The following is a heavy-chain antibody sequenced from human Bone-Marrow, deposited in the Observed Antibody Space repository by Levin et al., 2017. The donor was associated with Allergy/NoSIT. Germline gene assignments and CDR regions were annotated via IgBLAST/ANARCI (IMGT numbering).Heavy chain of an antibody. J-gene: IGHJ3*02. CDR2: ISHSGYI. CDR1: GASISSFY. D-gene: IGHD5-18*01. Sequence: AGGSLRLSCTVSGASISSFYWTSVRQSPGKGLEWIAYISHSGYITYNPSLKSRVTISLDTSKNQFSLKLTSVTAADTAVYYCARGGHIYGADAFDIWGQGTMVTVSS. V-gene: IGHV4-59*01. CDR3: ARGGHIYGADAFDI.